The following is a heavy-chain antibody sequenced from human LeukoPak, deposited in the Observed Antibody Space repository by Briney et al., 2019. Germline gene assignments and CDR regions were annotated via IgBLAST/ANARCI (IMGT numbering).Heavy chain of an antibody. CDR1: SGSISGYY. Sequence: PSETLSLTCTVSSGSISGYYWSWIRQPPGKGLEWVGYISYSGSTNYNPSLKSRVTISVDTSKNQFSLKLSSVTAADTAVYYCARWPLRSGSYPSYWGQGTLVTVSS. D-gene: IGHD1-26*01. J-gene: IGHJ4*02. V-gene: IGHV4-59*01. CDR2: ISYSGST. CDR3: ARWPLRSGSYPSY.